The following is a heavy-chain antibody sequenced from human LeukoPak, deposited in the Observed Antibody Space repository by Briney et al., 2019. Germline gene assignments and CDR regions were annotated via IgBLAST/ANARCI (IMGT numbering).Heavy chain of an antibody. CDR1: GYNFTAYY. J-gene: IGHJ4*02. Sequence: ASVKVSCKASGYNFTAYYIHWVRQAPGQGLEWMGWINPTSGGTKYAHKFQGRVTMTWDTSISTAYMDLTRLRSDDTAVYFCARDPPRVGAPDYWGQGTLLTVSS. CDR3: ARDPPRVGAPDY. D-gene: IGHD1-26*01. V-gene: IGHV1-2*02. CDR2: INPTSGGT.